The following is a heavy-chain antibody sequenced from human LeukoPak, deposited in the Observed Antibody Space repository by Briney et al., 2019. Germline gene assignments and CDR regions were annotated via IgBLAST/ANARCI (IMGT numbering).Heavy chain of an antibody. CDR2: ISGNGRDT. J-gene: IGHJ4*02. Sequence: GGSLRLSCAASEFTFSSYGMPWFRQAPGKGLGWVSPISGNGRDTYYTDSVKGRFTISRDNSKNTLYLQMHSLRAEDTAIYYCARAAAACSSTSCYGHYWGQGTLVTVSP. V-gene: IGHV3-23*01. CDR1: EFTFSSYG. CDR3: ARAAAACSSTSCYGHY. D-gene: IGHD2-2*01.